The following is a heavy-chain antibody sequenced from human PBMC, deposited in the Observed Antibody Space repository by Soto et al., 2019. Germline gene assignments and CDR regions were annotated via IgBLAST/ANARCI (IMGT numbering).Heavy chain of an antibody. CDR3: AKDAPDRGGTTGAIDY. CDR2: INGSGGST. Sequence: GGSLRLSCAASGFTFSSYAMSWVRQAPGKGLEWVSAINGSGGSTYYADSVKGRFTISRDNSKNTLYLQMNSLRAEDTAVYYCAKDAPDRGGTTGAIDYWGQGTLVTVSS. CDR1: GFTFSSYA. J-gene: IGHJ4*02. V-gene: IGHV3-23*01. D-gene: IGHD1-1*01.